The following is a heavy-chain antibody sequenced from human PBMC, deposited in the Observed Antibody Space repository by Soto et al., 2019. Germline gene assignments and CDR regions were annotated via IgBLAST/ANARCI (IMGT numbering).Heavy chain of an antibody. CDR3: VRGGSNYAS. CDR2: IKPDESEK. V-gene: IGHV3-7*01. D-gene: IGHD4-4*01. CDR1: GFTFSDSW. Sequence: GGSLRLSCTASGFTFSDSWMTWVRQAPGKGLEWVARIKPDESEKKYADSVKGRFSISRDNAKNSMYLQMDSLRGEDTAVYYCVRGGSNYASWGQGTLVTVS. J-gene: IGHJ5*02.